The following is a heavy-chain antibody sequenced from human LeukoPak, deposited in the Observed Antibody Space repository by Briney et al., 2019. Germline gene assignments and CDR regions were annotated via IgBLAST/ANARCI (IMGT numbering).Heavy chain of an antibody. D-gene: IGHD4-11*01. CDR3: ARDLFDYSNYGPFDY. Sequence: GASVKVSCKASGYTFTGYYMHWVRQAPGQGLEWMGWINPNSGGTNYAQKFQGRVTMTRDTSISTAYMELSRLRSDDTAVYYCARDLFDYSNYGPFDYWGQGTLVTVSS. V-gene: IGHV1-2*02. J-gene: IGHJ4*02. CDR1: GYTFTGYY. CDR2: INPNSGGT.